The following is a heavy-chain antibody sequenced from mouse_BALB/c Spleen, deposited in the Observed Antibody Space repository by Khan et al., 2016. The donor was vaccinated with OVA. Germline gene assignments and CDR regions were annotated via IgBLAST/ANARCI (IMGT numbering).Heavy chain of an antibody. CDR1: GFTFSSYA. V-gene: IGHV5-6*01. D-gene: IGHD4-1*01. CDR3: ASHLTGSFAY. J-gene: IGHJ3*01. Sequence: EVQLVESGGDLVKPGGSLKLSCVASGFTFSSYAMSWVRQTPDKRLECVASTSSVGDYTYYPDNMKGRFTISRDNVKNTLYLQMSSLKSEDTAMFYCASHLTGSFAYWGQGTLVTVSA. CDR2: TSSVGDYT.